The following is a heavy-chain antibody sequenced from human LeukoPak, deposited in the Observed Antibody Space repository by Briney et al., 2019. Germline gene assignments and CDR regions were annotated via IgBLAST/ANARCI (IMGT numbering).Heavy chain of an antibody. J-gene: IGHJ4*02. Sequence: GGSLRLSCAASGFTFSSYATSWVRQAPGKGLEWVSAISGSGGSTYYADSVKGRFTISRDNSKNTLYLQMNSLRAEDTAVYYCASTMIVVIIRYYFDYWGQGTLVTVSS. CDR3: ASTMIVVIIRYYFDY. CDR1: GFTFSSYA. CDR2: ISGSGGST. V-gene: IGHV3-23*01. D-gene: IGHD3-22*01.